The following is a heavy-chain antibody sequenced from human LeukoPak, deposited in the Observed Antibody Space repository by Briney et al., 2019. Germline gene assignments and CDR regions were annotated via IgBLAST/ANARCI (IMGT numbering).Heavy chain of an antibody. CDR1: GFTFGSYS. Sequence: GGSLRLSCAASGFTFGSYSMNWVRQAPGKGLEWVSSISSSSSYIYYADSVKGRFTISRDNAKNSLYLQMNSLRAEDTAVYYCARYDSSGPDYWGQGTLVTVSS. J-gene: IGHJ4*02. V-gene: IGHV3-21*01. D-gene: IGHD3-22*01. CDR2: ISSSSSYI. CDR3: ARYDSSGPDY.